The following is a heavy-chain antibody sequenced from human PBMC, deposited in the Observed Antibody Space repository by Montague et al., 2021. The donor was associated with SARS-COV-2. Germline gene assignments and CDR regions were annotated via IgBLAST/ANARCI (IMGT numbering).Heavy chain of an antibody. CDR3: ARACFLTGSNPGDPRYYYYDGMDV. D-gene: IGHD3-9*01. CDR2: IYYSGST. Sequence: TLSLTCTVSGGSISSGGYYWSWIRQHPGKGLEWIGYIYYSGSTYYNPSLKSRVTISVDTSKNQFSLKLSSVTAADTAVYYCARACFLTGSNPGDPRYYYYDGMDVWGQGTTVTVSS. J-gene: IGHJ6*02. V-gene: IGHV4-31*03. CDR1: GGSISSGGYY.